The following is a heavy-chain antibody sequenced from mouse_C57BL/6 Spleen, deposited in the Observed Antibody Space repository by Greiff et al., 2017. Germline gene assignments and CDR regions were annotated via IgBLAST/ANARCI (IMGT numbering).Heavy chain of an antibody. D-gene: IGHD4-1*01. CDR2: INYDGSST. Sequence: DVLLVESEGGLVQPGSSMKLSCTASGFTFSDYYMAWVRQVPDKGLEWVANINYDGSSTYYLDSLKSRFIISRDNAKNILYLQMSSLKSEDTATYYCARASNWDTIEYWGQGTTLTVSS. J-gene: IGHJ2*01. V-gene: IGHV5-16*01. CDR3: ARASNWDTIEY. CDR1: GFTFSDYY.